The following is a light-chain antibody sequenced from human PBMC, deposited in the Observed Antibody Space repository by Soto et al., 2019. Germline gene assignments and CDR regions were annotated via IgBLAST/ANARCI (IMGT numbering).Light chain of an antibody. Sequence: DIQMTQSPSTLSGSVGERVTITCRASQTISSWLAWYQQKPGKAPKLLIYKASTLKSGVPSRFSGSGSGTEFTLTISSLQPDDFATYYCQHYNIYSEAFGQGTKVDIK. CDR1: QTISSW. CDR2: KAS. CDR3: QHYNIYSEA. V-gene: IGKV1-5*03. J-gene: IGKJ1*01.